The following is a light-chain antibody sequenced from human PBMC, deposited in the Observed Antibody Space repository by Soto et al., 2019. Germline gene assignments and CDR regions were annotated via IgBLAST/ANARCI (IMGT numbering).Light chain of an antibody. CDR3: QQNYKPPYT. J-gene: IGKJ2*01. Sequence: DIQMTQSPSSLSASVGDRVTITCLASQSISTSLNWYQQKPGKAPKLLIYGVSSLQNGVPSRLSGSGSGTDFTLSFSSLQPEDSATYYCQQNYKPPYTFGQGTKLEIK. V-gene: IGKV1-39*01. CDR2: GVS. CDR1: QSISTS.